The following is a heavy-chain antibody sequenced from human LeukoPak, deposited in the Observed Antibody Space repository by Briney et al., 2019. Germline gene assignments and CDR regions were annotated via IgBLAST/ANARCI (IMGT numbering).Heavy chain of an antibody. CDR3: ARHKTPRSSGYYY. J-gene: IGHJ4*02. Sequence: SSETLSLTCAVSGYSISSGYYWGWIRQPPEKGLEWIGSIYHSGSTYYNPSLKSRVTISVDTSKNQFSLKLSSVTAADTAVYYCARHKTPRSSGYYYWGQGTLVTVSS. CDR2: IYHSGST. CDR1: GYSISSGYY. D-gene: IGHD3-22*01. V-gene: IGHV4-38-2*01.